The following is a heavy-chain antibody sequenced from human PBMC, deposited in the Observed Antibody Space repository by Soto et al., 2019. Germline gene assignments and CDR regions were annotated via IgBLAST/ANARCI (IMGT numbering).Heavy chain of an antibody. Sequence: PGESLKISCKGSVYSFTSYWIGWVRQMPGKGLEWMGIIHPSDFDTRYSPSFQGQVTISADKSISTAYLQWNSLRASDTAMYYCAIHSTGYEDSWGQGTLVTVSS. CDR2: IHPSDFDT. J-gene: IGHJ5*02. CDR1: VYSFTSYW. CDR3: AIHSTGYEDS. D-gene: IGHD5-12*01. V-gene: IGHV5-51*01.